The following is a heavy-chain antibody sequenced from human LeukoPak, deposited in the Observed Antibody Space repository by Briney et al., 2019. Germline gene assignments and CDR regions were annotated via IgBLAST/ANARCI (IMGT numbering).Heavy chain of an antibody. CDR1: GYTFIGYY. CDR2: INPKTGGT. Sequence: ASVKVSCKASGYTFIGYYMHWVRQAHAHGPEWMGSINPKTGGTKYAQKFHGRVTMTRDTSISTAYMELSRLRSDDTAVYYCARGPALYYDILTGSTYNFFDPWGKGTLVTVSS. J-gene: IGHJ5*02. D-gene: IGHD3-9*01. V-gene: IGHV1-2*02. CDR3: ARGPALYYDILTGSTYNFFDP.